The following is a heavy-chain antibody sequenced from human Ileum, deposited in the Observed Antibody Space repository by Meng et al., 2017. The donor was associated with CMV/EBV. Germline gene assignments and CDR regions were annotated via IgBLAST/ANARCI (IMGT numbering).Heavy chain of an antibody. CDR2: INHSGST. V-gene: IGHV4-34*01. CDR1: GGYFRGYY. Sequence: QVQLQQWGARLLKPSETLSLTCAVYGGYFRGYYWSGIRQFPGKGLEWMGEINHSGSTNYNPSLKSRVTISADTSKKWFSLKVSSVTAADTAVYYCAREAVGVENGDYADYWGQGILVTVSS. CDR3: AREAVGVENGDYADY. D-gene: IGHD4-17*01. J-gene: IGHJ4*02.